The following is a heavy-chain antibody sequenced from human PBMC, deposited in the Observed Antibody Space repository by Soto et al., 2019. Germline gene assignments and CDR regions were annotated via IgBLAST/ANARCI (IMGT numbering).Heavy chain of an antibody. CDR2: INPSGGST. V-gene: IGHV1-46*01. D-gene: IGHD2-2*01. Sequence: GASVKVSCKASGYTFTSYYMHWVRQAPGQGLEWMGIINPSGGSTSYAQKFQGRVTMTTDTSTSTAYMELRSLRSDDTAVYYCALEPEVVPAAMPEGYFDYWGQGTLVTVSS. J-gene: IGHJ4*02. CDR1: GYTFTSYY. CDR3: ALEPEVVPAAMPEGYFDY.